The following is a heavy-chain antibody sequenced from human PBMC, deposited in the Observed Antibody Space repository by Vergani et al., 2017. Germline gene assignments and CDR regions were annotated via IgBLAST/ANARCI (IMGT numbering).Heavy chain of an antibody. CDR3: ARHRCRSTSCYSGYYYGMDV. J-gene: IGHJ6*02. CDR1: GYSFTSYW. Sequence: EVQLVQSGAEVKKPGESLRISCKGSGYSFTSYWISWVRQMPGKGLEWMGRIDPSDSYTNYSPSFQGHVTISADKSISTAYLQWSSLKASDTAMYYCARHRCRSTSCYSGYYYGMDVWGQGTTVTVSS. V-gene: IGHV5-10-1*03. CDR2: IDPSDSYT. D-gene: IGHD2-2*01.